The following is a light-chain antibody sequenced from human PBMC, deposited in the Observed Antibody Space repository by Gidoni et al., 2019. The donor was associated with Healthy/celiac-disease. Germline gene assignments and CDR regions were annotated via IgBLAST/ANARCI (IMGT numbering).Light chain of an antibody. CDR1: SSDVGGYNY. V-gene: IGLV2-8*01. J-gene: IGLJ2*01. Sequence: QSALTQPPSASGSPGQSVTISCTGTSSDVGGYNYVSWYQQPPGKAPKLMIYEVSKRPSGVPDRFSGSKSGNTASLTVSGPQAEDEADYYCSSYAGSNNLVFGGGTKLTVL. CDR3: SSYAGSNNLV. CDR2: EVS.